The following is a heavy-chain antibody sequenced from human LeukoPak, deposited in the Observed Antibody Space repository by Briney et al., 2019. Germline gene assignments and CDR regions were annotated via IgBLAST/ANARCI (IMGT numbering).Heavy chain of an antibody. CDR2: INHSGST. D-gene: IGHD2-15*01. Sequence: PSETLSLTCAAYGGSFSGYYWSWIRQAPGKGLEWIGEINHSGSTNYNPSLKSRVIISVDTSKNQFSLKLSSVTAADTAVYYCARGRGVVVVAAKRYYFDYWGQGTLVTVSS. J-gene: IGHJ4*02. CDR3: ARGRGVVVVAAKRYYFDY. CDR1: GGSFSGYY. V-gene: IGHV4-34*01.